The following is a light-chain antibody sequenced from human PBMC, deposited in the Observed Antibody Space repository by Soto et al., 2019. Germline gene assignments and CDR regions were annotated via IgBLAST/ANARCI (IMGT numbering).Light chain of an antibody. CDR1: QSVSSD. Sequence: EIVMTQSPATLSVSPGERATLSCRASQSVSSDLVWYQQKPGQAPRLLIYGASTRATGIPARFSGSGSGTEFTLTISSLQSEDFAVYYCQQYITWPRTFGQGTKVEIK. V-gene: IGKV3-15*01. CDR3: QQYITWPRT. CDR2: GAS. J-gene: IGKJ1*01.